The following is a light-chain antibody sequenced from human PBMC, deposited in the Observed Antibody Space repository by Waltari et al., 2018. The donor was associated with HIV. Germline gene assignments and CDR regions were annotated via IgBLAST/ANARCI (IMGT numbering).Light chain of an antibody. CDR2: DVS. J-gene: IGLJ2*01. CDR3: TSYIHPTTRV. V-gene: IGLV2-14*01. Sequence: QSALTQPASVSGSPGQSITITCTGTSSDIGAYNYVSWYQQHPGKAPKLIIYDVSTRPSGVSNRLSGSKTGKTASLTISGLQAEDEADYYCTSYIHPTTRVFGGGTKLTVL. CDR1: SSDIGAYNY.